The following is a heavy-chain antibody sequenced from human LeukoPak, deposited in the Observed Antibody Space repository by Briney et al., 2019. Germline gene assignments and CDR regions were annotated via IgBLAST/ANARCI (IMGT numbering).Heavy chain of an antibody. CDR2: ISGSGGST. V-gene: IGHV3-23*01. J-gene: IGHJ4*02. CDR1: GFAFSNYG. D-gene: IGHD4-17*01. CDR3: AKGSHDYGDYVLDYFDY. Sequence: GGSLRLSCVASGFAFSNYGMSWVRQAPGKGLEWVSAISGSGGSTYYADSVKGRFTISRDNSKNTLYLQMNSLRAEDTAVYYCAKGSHDYGDYVLDYFDYWGQGTLVTVSS.